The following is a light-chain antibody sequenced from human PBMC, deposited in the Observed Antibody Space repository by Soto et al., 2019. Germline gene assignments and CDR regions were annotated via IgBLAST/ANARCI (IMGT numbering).Light chain of an antibody. CDR2: VAS. CDR3: QQNQDIPPT. Sequence: DIQMTQSTSSLSASVGDRVTVTCRASQSIDTYLNWYQQRPGQAPKLLIYVASTLQSGVPSRFSGSGSGTHFTLTISSLQPEDFATYYCQQNQDIPPTFGQGTRV. CDR1: QSIDTY. J-gene: IGKJ1*01. V-gene: IGKV1-39*01.